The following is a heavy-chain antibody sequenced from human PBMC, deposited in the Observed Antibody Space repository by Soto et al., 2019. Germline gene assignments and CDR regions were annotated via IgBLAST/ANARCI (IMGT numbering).Heavy chain of an antibody. J-gene: IGHJ4*02. Sequence: DVQLLESGGGFIQPGGSLRLSCSASGFSSSDYAMSWVRQAPGKGLEWVSSISDSGIRTFYRDSVKGRFAISRDTSKNTVYLQMNNLRVGDTALYYCAKDGLRKDDYWGPGTMVTVSS. CDR3: AKDGLRKDDY. V-gene: IGHV3-23*01. CDR2: ISDSGIRT. CDR1: GFSSSDYA.